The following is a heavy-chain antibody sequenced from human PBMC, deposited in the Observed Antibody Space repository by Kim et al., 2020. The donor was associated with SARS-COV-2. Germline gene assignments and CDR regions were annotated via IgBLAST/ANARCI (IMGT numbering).Heavy chain of an antibody. J-gene: IGHJ4*01. CDR2: TYYRSRWIN. CDR3: AREVTMVRGVINHLDY. V-gene: IGHV6-1*01. Sequence: SQTLSLTCAISGDSVSSNSAVWNWIRQSPSRGLEWLGRTYYRSRWINEYALFVKSRVTINPDTSKNQFSLHLNSVTAEDTAIYYCAREVTMVRGVINHLDYWGHGTLVTVSS. D-gene: IGHD3-10*01. CDR1: GDSVSSNSAV.